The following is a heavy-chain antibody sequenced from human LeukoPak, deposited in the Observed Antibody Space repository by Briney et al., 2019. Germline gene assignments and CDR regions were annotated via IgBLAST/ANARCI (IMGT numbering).Heavy chain of an antibody. V-gene: IGHV3-21*01. CDR3: ARDYYGSGSCDY. J-gene: IGHJ4*02. CDR1: GFTFSSYS. D-gene: IGHD3-10*01. CDR2: ISSSSSYI. Sequence: GGSLRLSCAASGFTFSSYSMNWVRQAPGKGLEGFSSISSSSSYIYYADSVKGRFTISRDNAKNSLYLQMNSLRAEDTAVYYCARDYYGSGSCDYWGQGTLVTVSS.